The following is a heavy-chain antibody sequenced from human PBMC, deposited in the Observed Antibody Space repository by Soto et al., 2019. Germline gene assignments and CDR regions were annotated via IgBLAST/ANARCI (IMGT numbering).Heavy chain of an antibody. D-gene: IGHD4-17*01. J-gene: IGHJ5*02. CDR1: GGSISSGDYY. CDR2: IYYSGST. CDR3: ARVRYGGSNRFDP. V-gene: IGHV4-30-4*01. Sequence: SETLSLTCTVSGGSISSGDYYWSWIRQPPGKGLEWIGYIYYSGSTYYNPSLKSRLTISVDTSKTQFSLKLSSVTAADTAVYYCARVRYGGSNRFDPWGQGTLVTLSS.